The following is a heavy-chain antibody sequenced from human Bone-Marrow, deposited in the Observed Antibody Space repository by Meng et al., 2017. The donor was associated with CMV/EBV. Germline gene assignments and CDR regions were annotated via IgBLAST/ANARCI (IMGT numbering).Heavy chain of an antibody. CDR1: GFTVSTNY. V-gene: IGHV3-66*01. CDR2: MYGGGGT. Sequence: GESLKISCAASGFTVSTNYMTWVRQAPGRGLEWVSVMYGGGGTYYADSVKGRFTISRDNSKNTLYLQMNSLRAEDTAVYYCFIAARPVDYWGQGTLVTVTS. J-gene: IGHJ4*02. D-gene: IGHD6-6*01. CDR3: FIAARPVDY.